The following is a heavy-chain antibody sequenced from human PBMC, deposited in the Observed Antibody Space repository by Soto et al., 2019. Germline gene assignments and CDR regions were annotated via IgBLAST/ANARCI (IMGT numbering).Heavy chain of an antibody. D-gene: IGHD5-18*01. V-gene: IGHV3-30-3*01. J-gene: IGHJ4*02. CDR2: ISYDGSNK. CDR3: ARWGASGGYSYGLYYFDY. Sequence: GGSLRLSCAASGFTFSSYAMHWVRQAPGKGLEWVAVISYDGSNKYYADSVKGRFTISRDNSKNTLYLQMNSLRAEDTAVYYCARWGASGGYSYGLYYFDYWGQGTLVTVSS. CDR1: GFTFSSYA.